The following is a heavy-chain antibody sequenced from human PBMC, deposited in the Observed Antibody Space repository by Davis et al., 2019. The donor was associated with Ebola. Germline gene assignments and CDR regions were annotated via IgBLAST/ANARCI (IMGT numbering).Heavy chain of an antibody. Sequence: PGGSLRLSCAASGFTFSSYGMHWVRQAPGKGLEWVAVIWYDGSNKYYADSVKGRFTISRDNSKNTLYLQMNSLRAEDTAVYYCARDPLGYCSGGSCYFYYFDYWGQGTLVTVSS. J-gene: IGHJ4*02. CDR2: IWYDGSNK. CDR3: ARDPLGYCSGGSCYFYYFDY. D-gene: IGHD2-15*01. V-gene: IGHV3-33*01. CDR1: GFTFSSYG.